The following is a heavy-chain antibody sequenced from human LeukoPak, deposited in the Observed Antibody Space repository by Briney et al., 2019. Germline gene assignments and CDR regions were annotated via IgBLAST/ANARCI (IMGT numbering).Heavy chain of an antibody. D-gene: IGHD3-9*01. CDR3: AKSRHDILTGYYDY. CDR1: GFTFDDYA. CDR2: ISWNSGSI. V-gene: IGHV3-9*01. J-gene: IGHJ4*02. Sequence: GGSLRLSCAASGFTFDDYAMHRVRQAPGKGLEWVSGISWNSGSIGYADSVKGRFTISRDNAKNSLYLQMNSLRAEDTALYYCAKSRHDILTGYYDYWGQGTLVTVSS.